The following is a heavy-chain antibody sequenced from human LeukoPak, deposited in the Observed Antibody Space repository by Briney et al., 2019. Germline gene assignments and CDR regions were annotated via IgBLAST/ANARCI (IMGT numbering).Heavy chain of an antibody. Sequence: SETLSLTCTVSGGSISSSSYYWGWIRQPPGKGLEWIGSIYYSGSTYYNPSLKSRVTISVDTSKNQFSLKLSSVTAADTAVYYCARGEGYFDYWGQGTLVTASS. J-gene: IGHJ4*02. CDR2: IYYSGST. V-gene: IGHV4-39*07. CDR3: ARGEGYFDY. D-gene: IGHD1-26*01. CDR1: GGSISSSSYY.